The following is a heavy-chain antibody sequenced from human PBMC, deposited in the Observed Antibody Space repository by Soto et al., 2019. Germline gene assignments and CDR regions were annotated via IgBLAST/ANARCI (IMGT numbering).Heavy chain of an antibody. J-gene: IGHJ5*02. CDR2: IKPDNGDT. CDR1: GYPFSKYG. D-gene: IGHD2-2*01. CDR3: ATPYHAEFAT. Sequence: QLQLVQSGAEVERPGASVRVSCKAYGYPFSKYGISWMRQAPGQGLEWMGWIKPDNGDTNYAQKFKGRVTMTTDTSSNTAYMELGSLRADDTAVNYCATPYHAEFATWGQGTLVIVSS. V-gene: IGHV1-18*04.